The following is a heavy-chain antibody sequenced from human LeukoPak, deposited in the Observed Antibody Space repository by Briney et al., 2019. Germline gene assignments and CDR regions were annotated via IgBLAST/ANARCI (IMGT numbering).Heavy chain of an antibody. D-gene: IGHD6-19*01. CDR2: ISGSGGST. CDR3: AKEENLAVVWSFDY. Sequence: PGGSLRLSCAVSGFTFNSYAMNWVRQAPGKGLEWVSGISGSGGSTFYADSVKGRFTISRDNSKNTLYLQMNSLRAEDTAVYYCAKEENLAVVWSFDYWGQGTLVTVSS. J-gene: IGHJ4*02. V-gene: IGHV3-23*01. CDR1: GFTFNSYA.